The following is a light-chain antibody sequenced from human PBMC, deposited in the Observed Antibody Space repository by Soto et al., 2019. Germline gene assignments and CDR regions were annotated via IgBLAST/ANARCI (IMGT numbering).Light chain of an antibody. CDR3: QQYNSWPPIT. J-gene: IGKJ5*01. V-gene: IGKV3-15*01. CDR2: GAS. Sequence: EIVMTQSPGTLSVSPGEGATLFCRASQSVRTKLAWYQQRAGQAPRLLMYGASTRATGIPDRFSGSGSGTEFTLTISSLQSEHFAVYYCQQYNSWPPITFGQGTRLEIK. CDR1: QSVRTK.